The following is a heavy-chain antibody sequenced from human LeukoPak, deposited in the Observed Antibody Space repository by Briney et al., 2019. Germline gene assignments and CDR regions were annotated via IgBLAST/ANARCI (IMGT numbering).Heavy chain of an antibody. CDR1: GGSISSGGCY. D-gene: IGHD4-11*01. CDR2: IYYSGST. Sequence: PSETLSLTCTVSGGSISSGGCYWSWIRQHSGKGLEWIGYIYYSGSTYYNPSLKSRITMSVDTSKNQFSLKLNSVTAADTAVYYCARGKNDYSNRYYFDYWGQGTLVTVSS. V-gene: IGHV4-31*03. J-gene: IGHJ4*02. CDR3: ARGKNDYSNRYYFDY.